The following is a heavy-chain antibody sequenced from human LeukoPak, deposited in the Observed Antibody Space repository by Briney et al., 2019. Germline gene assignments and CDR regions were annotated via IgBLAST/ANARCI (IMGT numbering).Heavy chain of an antibody. Sequence: GASVKVSCKASGYTFTSYYMHWVGQPPGQGLDWMGIINPSGGRTNYAQKSQGRVTMIRGMATSTVYMELSSLRSEDTAIYYCARGPGEGGNSGYYNGKPEDPAEYYFDYWGQGTLVTVSS. J-gene: IGHJ4*02. CDR1: GYTFTSYY. V-gene: IGHV1-46*01. CDR3: ARGPGEGGNSGYYNGKPEDPAEYYFDY. CDR2: INPSGGRT. D-gene: IGHD3-3*01.